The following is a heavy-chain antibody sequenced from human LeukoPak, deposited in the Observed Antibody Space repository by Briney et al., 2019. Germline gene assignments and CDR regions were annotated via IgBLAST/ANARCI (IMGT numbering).Heavy chain of an antibody. CDR2: ISSNGGST. Sequence: PGGSLRLSCSASGFTFSSYAMHWVRQAPGKGLEYVSAISSNGGSTYYADSVKGRFTISRDNSKNTLYLQMSSLRAEDTAVYYCAKVAMITFGGVIPPYYFDYWGQGTLVTVSS. D-gene: IGHD3-16*02. CDR1: GFTFSSYA. J-gene: IGHJ4*02. V-gene: IGHV3-64*04. CDR3: AKVAMITFGGVIPPYYFDY.